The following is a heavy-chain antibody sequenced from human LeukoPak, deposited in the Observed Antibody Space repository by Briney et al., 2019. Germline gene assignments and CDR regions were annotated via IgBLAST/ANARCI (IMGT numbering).Heavy chain of an antibody. Sequence: QPGGSLRLSCAASGFTFSSYEVNWVRQAPGKGLEWVSYISSSGSTIYYADSVKGRFTISRDNAKNSLYLQMNSLRAEDTAVYYCARESAAAPWEFDYWGQGTLVTVSS. D-gene: IGHD6-13*01. V-gene: IGHV3-48*03. CDR3: ARESAAAPWEFDY. CDR1: GFTFSSYE. J-gene: IGHJ4*02. CDR2: ISSSGSTI.